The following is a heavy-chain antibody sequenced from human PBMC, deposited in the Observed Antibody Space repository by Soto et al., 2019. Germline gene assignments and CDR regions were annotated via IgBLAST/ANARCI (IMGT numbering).Heavy chain of an antibody. CDR3: ARDPGYISGWYDFDY. Sequence: QVQLVESGGGVVQPGRSLRLSCVASGFTFSSYAMHWVRQAPGKGLEWVAVIWSDGSNKYYADSVKGRFTISRDNSKNTLYMQINSLRAEDTAVYYCARDPGYISGWYDFDYWGQGTVVTVSS. CDR1: GFTFSSYA. CDR2: IWSDGSNK. V-gene: IGHV3-33*01. D-gene: IGHD6-19*01. J-gene: IGHJ4*02.